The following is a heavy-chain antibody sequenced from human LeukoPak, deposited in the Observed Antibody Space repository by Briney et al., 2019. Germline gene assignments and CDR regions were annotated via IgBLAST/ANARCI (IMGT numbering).Heavy chain of an antibody. CDR1: GFTFGDYA. J-gene: IGHJ4*02. CDR3: TRYRQLIDY. D-gene: IGHD6-13*01. V-gene: IGHV3-49*04. CDR2: IRSKAYGGTT. Sequence: GGSLRLSCTASGFTFGDYAMSWVCQAPGKGLEWVGFIRSKAYGGTTEYAASVKGRFTISRDDSKSIAYLQMNSLKTEDTAVYYCTRYRQLIDYWGQGTLVTVSS.